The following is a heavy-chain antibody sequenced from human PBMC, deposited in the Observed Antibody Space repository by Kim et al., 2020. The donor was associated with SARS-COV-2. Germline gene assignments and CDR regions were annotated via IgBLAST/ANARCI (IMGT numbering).Heavy chain of an antibody. CDR2: ISWNSGSI. D-gene: IGHD2-21*02. CDR1: GFTFDDYA. Sequence: GGSLRLSCAASGFTFDDYAMHWVRQAPGKGLEWVSGISWNSGSIGYADSVKGRFTISRDNAKNSLYLQMNSLRAEDTALYYCAKDISRGDYSYYYGMDVWGQGTTVTVSS. J-gene: IGHJ6*02. V-gene: IGHV3-9*01. CDR3: AKDISRGDYSYYYGMDV.